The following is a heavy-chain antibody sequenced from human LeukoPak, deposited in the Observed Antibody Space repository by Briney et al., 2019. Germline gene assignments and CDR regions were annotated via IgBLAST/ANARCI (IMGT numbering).Heavy chain of an antibody. CDR2: INHSGST. Sequence: SETLSLTCTVSGGSISSYYWSWIRQPPGKGLEWIGEINHSGSTNYNPSLKSRVTISVDTSKNQFSLKLSSVTAADTAVYYCAASGYYYNWFDPWGQGTLVTVSS. V-gene: IGHV4-34*01. CDR1: GGSISSYY. J-gene: IGHJ5*02. CDR3: AASGYYYNWFDP. D-gene: IGHD3-22*01.